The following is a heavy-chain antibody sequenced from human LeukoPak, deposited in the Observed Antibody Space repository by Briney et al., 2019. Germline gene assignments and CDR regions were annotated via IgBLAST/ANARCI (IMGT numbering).Heavy chain of an antibody. CDR3: RGFLEDHYYYYGMDV. CDR1: GGSISSGGYY. V-gene: IGHV4-31*03. Sequence: SETPSLTCTVSGGSISSGGYYWSWIRQHPGKGLEWIGYIYYSGSTYYNPSLKSRVTISVDTSKNQFSLKLSSVTAADTAVYYCRGFLEDHYYYYGMDVWGQGTTVTVSS. D-gene: IGHD3-3*01. J-gene: IGHJ6*02. CDR2: IYYSGST.